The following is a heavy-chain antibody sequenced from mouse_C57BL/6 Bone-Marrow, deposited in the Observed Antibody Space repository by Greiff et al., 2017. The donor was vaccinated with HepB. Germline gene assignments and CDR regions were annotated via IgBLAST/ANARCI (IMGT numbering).Heavy chain of an antibody. CDR2: INPSNGGT. CDR1: GYTFTSYW. CDR3: AREKGWDYDGGGPAWFAY. V-gene: IGHV1-53*01. Sequence: QVQLQQPGTELVKPGASVKLSCKASGYTFTSYWMHWVKQRPGQGLEWIGNINPSNGGTNYNEKFKSKATLTVDKSSSTAYMQLSSLTSEDSAVYYGAREKGWDYDGGGPAWFAYWGQGTLVTVSA. D-gene: IGHD2-4*01. J-gene: IGHJ3*01.